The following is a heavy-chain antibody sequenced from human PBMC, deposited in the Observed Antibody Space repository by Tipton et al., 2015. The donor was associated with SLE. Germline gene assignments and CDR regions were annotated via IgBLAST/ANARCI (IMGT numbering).Heavy chain of an antibody. CDR1: ADSLSRHY. J-gene: IGHJ4*02. Sequence: TLSLTCTFSADSLSRHYWSWIRQSPGKVLEWIGYIYSSGLTNYNPSLKSRVTMSIDTSRNHFSLKLGSVTAADTAVYYCASSGGWLYYFDYWGQGTPVTVSS. D-gene: IGHD6-19*01. CDR3: ASSGGWLYYFDY. V-gene: IGHV4-59*11. CDR2: IYSSGLT.